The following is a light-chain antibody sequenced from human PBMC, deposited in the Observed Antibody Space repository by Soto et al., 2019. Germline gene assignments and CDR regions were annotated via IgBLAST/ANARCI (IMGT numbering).Light chain of an antibody. CDR2: SAS. CDR3: QQYNNWPPAWT. J-gene: IGKJ1*01. CDR1: QSVSNN. V-gene: IGKV3-15*01. Sequence: EIVMTQSPATLSVSPGERATLSCRASQSVSNNLAWYQQKPGQAPRLLIYSASIRATGIPARFSGRGSGTEYTLTISSLQSEDFALYYCQQYNNWPPAWTFGQGTKVEIK.